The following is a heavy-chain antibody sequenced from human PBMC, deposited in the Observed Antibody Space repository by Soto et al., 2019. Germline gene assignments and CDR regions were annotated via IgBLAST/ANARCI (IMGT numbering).Heavy chain of an antibody. V-gene: IGHV3-21*01. J-gene: IGHJ4*02. D-gene: IGHD6-13*01. CDR2: ISSSSSYI. CDR3: ASTTLPGYTSSWLLDY. Sequence: EVQLVESGGGLVKPGGSLRLSCAASGFTFSAYSMNWVRQVPGKGLEWVSSISSSSSYIYYADSVKGRFTISRDNAKNSLYLQMNRLRAEDTAVYYCASTTLPGYTSSWLLDYWGQGALVSVST. CDR1: GFTFSAYS.